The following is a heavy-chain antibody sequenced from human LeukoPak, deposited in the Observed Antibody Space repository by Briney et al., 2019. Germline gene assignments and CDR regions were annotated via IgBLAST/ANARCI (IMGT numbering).Heavy chain of an antibody. D-gene: IGHD3-22*01. CDR3: TRGSIAYYYMDV. CDR2: IYYGGST. CDR1: GASITSYY. V-gene: IGHV4-59*01. J-gene: IGHJ6*03. Sequence: PSETLSLTCSVSGASITSYYWSWIRQPPGKGLEWIGNIYYGGSTNYNPSLKSRVTISVDTSKNQFSLKLSSVTAADTAVYYCTRGSIAYYYMDVWGKGTTVTISS.